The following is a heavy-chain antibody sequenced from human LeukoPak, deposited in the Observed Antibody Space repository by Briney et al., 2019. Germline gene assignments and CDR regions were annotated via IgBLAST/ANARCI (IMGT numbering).Heavy chain of an antibody. V-gene: IGHV4-61*02. CDR3: ARGKANGSYALDI. D-gene: IGHD1-26*01. J-gene: IGHJ3*02. CDR2: IYTSGST. CDR1: GGSISSGSYY. Sequence: SQTLSLTCTVSGGSISSGSYYWSWIRQPAGKGLEWIGRIYTSGSTNYNPSLKSRVTISVDTSKNQFSLKLSSVTAADTAVYYCARGKANGSYALDIWGQGTMVTVSS.